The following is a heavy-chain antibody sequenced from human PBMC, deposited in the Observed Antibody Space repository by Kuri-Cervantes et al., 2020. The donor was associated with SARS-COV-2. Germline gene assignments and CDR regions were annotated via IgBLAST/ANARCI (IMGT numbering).Heavy chain of an antibody. V-gene: IGHV4-34*01. CDR2: INHSGST. J-gene: IGHJ5*02. CDR1: GGSFSGYY. D-gene: IGHD2-2*01. CDR3: ARGGIVVVPAASSLNWFDP. Sequence: GSLRLSCAVYGGSFSGYYWSWIRQPPGKGLEWIGEINHSGSTNYNPSLKSRVTISVDTSKNQFSLKLSSVTAADTAVYYCARGGIVVVPAASSLNWFDPWGQGTLVTVSS.